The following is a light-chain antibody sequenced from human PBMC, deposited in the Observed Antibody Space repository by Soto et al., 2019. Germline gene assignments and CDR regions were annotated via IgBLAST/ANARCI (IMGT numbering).Light chain of an antibody. Sequence: QPVLTQPPSASGTPGQRVTISCSGSNSNIGSNTVNWYQQLPGTAPKLLIYNNDQRPSGVPDRFSGSKSGTSTSLAISGLQSEDEADYYCAAWDDSLHGWVFGGGTKLTVL. CDR1: NSNIGSNT. CDR2: NND. J-gene: IGLJ3*02. CDR3: AAWDDSLHGWV. V-gene: IGLV1-44*01.